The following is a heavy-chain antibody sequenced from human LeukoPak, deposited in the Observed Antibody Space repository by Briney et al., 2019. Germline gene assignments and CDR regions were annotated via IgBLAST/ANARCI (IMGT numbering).Heavy chain of an antibody. CDR3: ARDSTIISSSWLNWFDP. D-gene: IGHD6-13*01. Sequence: GGSLRLSCAASGFTFSNYAMNWVRQAPGKGLEWVSGISGSGGSTYYADSVKGRFTISRDNSKKTLYLQMNSLRAEDTAVYYCARDSTIISSSWLNWFDPWGQGTLVTVSS. J-gene: IGHJ5*02. CDR1: GFTFSNYA. CDR2: ISGSGGST. V-gene: IGHV3-23*01.